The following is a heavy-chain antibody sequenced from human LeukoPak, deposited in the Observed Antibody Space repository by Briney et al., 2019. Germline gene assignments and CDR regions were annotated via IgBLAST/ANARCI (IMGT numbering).Heavy chain of an antibody. V-gene: IGHV4-34*01. CDR2: INHSGST. Sequence: SETLSLTCTVSGGSISSYYWSWIRQPPGKGLEWIGEINHSGSTNYNPSLKSRVTISVDTSKNQFSLKLSSVTAADTAVYYCARGQVTIYTFDPWGQGTLVTVSS. CDR3: ARGQVTIYTFDP. D-gene: IGHD3-3*01. J-gene: IGHJ5*02. CDR1: GGSISSYY.